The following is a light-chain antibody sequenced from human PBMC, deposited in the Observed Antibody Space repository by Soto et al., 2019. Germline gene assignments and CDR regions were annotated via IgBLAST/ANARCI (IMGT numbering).Light chain of an antibody. CDR1: QSLLHRDGKTY. CDR3: MQSIQIMYT. CDR2: EVS. V-gene: IGKV2D-29*01. Sequence: DIVMTQSPLSLSVTPGQPASISCKSSQSLLHRDGKTYLYCYLQRPGQPPQLLISEVSNRFSGVRDRFSGSGSETDFPLKISRVEAEYVGVYYCMQSIQIMYTFGQGTQLPIK. J-gene: IGKJ2*01.